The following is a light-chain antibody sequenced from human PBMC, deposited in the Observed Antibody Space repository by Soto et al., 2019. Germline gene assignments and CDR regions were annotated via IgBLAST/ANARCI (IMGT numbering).Light chain of an antibody. V-gene: IGKV3-15*01. CDR2: GAS. CDR1: QSVGRD. J-gene: IGKJ3*01. Sequence: EIVMTQSPATLSVSPGEGATLSCRASQSVGRDLAWYQQKPGQAPRLLIYGASTRDTGIPARFTGSGSGTDFTLAINSLQSEGFAVYWCQQYNPLAPSFGPGTTVDIK. CDR3: QQYNPLAPS.